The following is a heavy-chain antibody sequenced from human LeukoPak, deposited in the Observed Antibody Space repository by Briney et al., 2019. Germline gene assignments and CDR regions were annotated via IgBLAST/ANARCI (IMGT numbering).Heavy chain of an antibody. CDR2: INPSGGST. CDR3: ARGQVVYSSSDPIFDY. CDR1: GYTFTSYY. Sequence: ASVPVSFKASGYTFTSYYMHWVRQAPGQGLEWMGLINPSGGSTSYAQKFQGRVTMTRDTSTSTVYMELSSLRSEDTAVYYCARGQVVYSSSDPIFDYWGQGTRVTVSS. D-gene: IGHD6-13*01. V-gene: IGHV1-46*01. J-gene: IGHJ4*02.